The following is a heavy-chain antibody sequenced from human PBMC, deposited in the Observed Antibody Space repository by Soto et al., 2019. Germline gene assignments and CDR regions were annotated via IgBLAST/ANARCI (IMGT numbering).Heavy chain of an antibody. Sequence: GGSLRLSCAASGFTFSSYAMSWVRQAPGKGLEWVSAISGSGGSTYYADSVKGRFTISRDNSKNTLYLQMNSLRAEDTAVYYCAKPIGYCSGGSCYASYYYYGMDVWGQGTTVTVSS. D-gene: IGHD2-15*01. CDR3: AKPIGYCSGGSCYASYYYYGMDV. V-gene: IGHV3-23*01. CDR2: ISGSGGST. J-gene: IGHJ6*02. CDR1: GFTFSSYA.